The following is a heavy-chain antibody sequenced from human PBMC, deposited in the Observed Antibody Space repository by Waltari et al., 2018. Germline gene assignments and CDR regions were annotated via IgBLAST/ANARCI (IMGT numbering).Heavy chain of an antibody. CDR2: ISISSSYI. D-gene: IGHD3-10*01. V-gene: IGHV3-21*01. Sequence: EVQLVESGGGLVKPGGSLRLSCAASGFTFSSYSMNWVRQAPGKGLEWVSSISISSSYIYYADSVKGRFTIARDNAKNSLYLQMNSLRAEDTAVYYCAREGQTGAFDIWGQGTMVTVSS. CDR1: GFTFSSYS. CDR3: AREGQTGAFDI. J-gene: IGHJ3*02.